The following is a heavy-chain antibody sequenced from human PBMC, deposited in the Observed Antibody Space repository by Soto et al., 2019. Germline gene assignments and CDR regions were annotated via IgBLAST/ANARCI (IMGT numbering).Heavy chain of an antibody. CDR3: ARDRGSNFWSGYSGPLDY. J-gene: IGHJ4*02. V-gene: IGHV1-46*01. D-gene: IGHD3-3*01. CDR1: GYTFTSYY. Sequence: ASVKVSCKASGYTFTSYYMHWVRQAPGQGLEWMGIINPSGGSTSYAQKFQGRVTMTRDTSTSTVYMELSSLRSEDTAVYYCARDRGSNFWSGYSGPLDYWGQGTLVTVSS. CDR2: INPSGGST.